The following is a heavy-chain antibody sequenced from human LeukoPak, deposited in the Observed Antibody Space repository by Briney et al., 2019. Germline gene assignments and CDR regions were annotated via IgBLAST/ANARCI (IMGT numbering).Heavy chain of an antibody. CDR3: ARYISLTGLYYFDY. Sequence: KSSGTLSLTCAVSGGSICSSNWWSWVRQPPGKGLEWIGEIYHSGSTNYNPSLKSRVTISVDKSKNQFSLKLSSVTAADTAVYYCARYISLTGLYYFDYWGQGTLVTVSS. CDR2: IYHSGST. D-gene: IGHD3-9*01. V-gene: IGHV4-4*02. J-gene: IGHJ4*02. CDR1: GGSICSSNW.